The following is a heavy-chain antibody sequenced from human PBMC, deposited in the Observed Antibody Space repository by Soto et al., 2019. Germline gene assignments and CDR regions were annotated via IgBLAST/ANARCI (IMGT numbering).Heavy chain of an antibody. V-gene: IGHV1-69*01. Sequence: QVQLVQSGAEVKKPGSSVKVSCKASGGTFSSYAISWVRQAPGQGLEWMGGIIPISGTANYAQKFQGRVTITADEPTSTAYMELSSQRSEDTAVYYCARSQGSSTSLEIYYYYYYGMDVWGQGTTVTVSS. CDR2: IIPISGTA. J-gene: IGHJ6*02. CDR3: ARSQGSSTSLEIYYYYYYGMDV. CDR1: GGTFSSYA. D-gene: IGHD2-2*01.